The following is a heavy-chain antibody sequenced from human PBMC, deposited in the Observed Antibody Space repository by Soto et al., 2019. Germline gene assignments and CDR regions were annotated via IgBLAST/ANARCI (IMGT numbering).Heavy chain of an antibody. V-gene: IGHV4-59*08. CDR1: GDSISTYN. CDR2: FRSGGGT. CDR3: VRQGIGVLHGLVDV. Sequence: QVQLQESGPGLVKSSETLSLTCTVSGDSISTYNLAWIRQPPGKGLEWIGYFRSGGGTSYNPSLKSRVAISADTSMKQFSLRLSSVPAADTAVYYCVRQGIGVLHGLVDVWGQGTTVTVSS. D-gene: IGHD3-10*01. J-gene: IGHJ6*02.